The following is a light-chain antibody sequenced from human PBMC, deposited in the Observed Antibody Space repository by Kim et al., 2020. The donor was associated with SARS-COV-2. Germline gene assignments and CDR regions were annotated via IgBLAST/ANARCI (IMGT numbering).Light chain of an antibody. Sequence: GQTVRITCQGDSHRSYYESWYQQKPGQAPVLVIYGKNNRPSGIPDRFSGSSSGNTASLTITGGQAEDEADYYCNSRDSSGNHNWVFGGGTQLTVL. J-gene: IGLJ3*02. CDR1: SHRSYY. CDR3: NSRDSSGNHNWV. CDR2: GKN. V-gene: IGLV3-19*01.